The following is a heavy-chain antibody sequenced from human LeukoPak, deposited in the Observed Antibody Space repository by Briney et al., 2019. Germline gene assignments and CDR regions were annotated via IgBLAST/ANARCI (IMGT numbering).Heavy chain of an antibody. J-gene: IGHJ4*02. D-gene: IGHD3-10*01. V-gene: IGHV4-39*01. CDR3: ARQGYYGSGSYTRFDY. CDR1: GGSISSYY. CDR2: IYYSGST. Sequence: SETLSLTCTVSGGSISSYYRGWIRQPPGKGLEWIGSIYYSGSTYYNPSLKSRVTISVDTSKNQFSLKLSSVTAADTAVYYCARQGYYGSGSYTRFDYWGQGTLVTVSS.